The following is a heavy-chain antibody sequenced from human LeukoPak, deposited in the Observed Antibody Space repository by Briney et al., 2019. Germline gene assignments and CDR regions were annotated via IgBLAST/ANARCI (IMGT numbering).Heavy chain of an antibody. J-gene: IGHJ3*02. CDR3: ARGGGYRAFDI. V-gene: IGHV1-46*01. CDR2: INPSGGST. Sequence: EASVKVSCKASGYTFTSYGISWVRQAPGQGLEWMGIINPSGGSTSYAQKFQGRVTMTRDTSTSTVYMELSSLRSEDTAVYYCARGGGYRAFDIWGQGTMVTVSS. D-gene: IGHD3-16*01. CDR1: GYTFTSYG.